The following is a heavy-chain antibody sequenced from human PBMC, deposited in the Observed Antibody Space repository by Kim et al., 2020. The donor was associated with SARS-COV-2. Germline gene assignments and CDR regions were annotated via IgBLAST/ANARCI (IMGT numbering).Heavy chain of an antibody. Sequence: ASVKVSCKASGYTFTSYDINWVRQATGQGLEWMGWMNPNSGNTGYAQKFQGRVTMTRNTSISTAYMELSSLRSEDTAVYYCASRSYIAVAGYYYYYGMDVWGQGTTVTVSS. V-gene: IGHV1-8*01. CDR1: GYTFTSYD. CDR3: ASRSYIAVAGYYYYYGMDV. D-gene: IGHD6-19*01. J-gene: IGHJ6*02. CDR2: MNPNSGNT.